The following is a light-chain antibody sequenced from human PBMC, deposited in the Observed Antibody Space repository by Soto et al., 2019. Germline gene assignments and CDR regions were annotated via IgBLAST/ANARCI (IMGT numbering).Light chain of an antibody. Sequence: EVVFTQSPGTLSLSPGERATLSCRASQSVSNNYLAWYQQKPGQAPRLLIYGASNRATGIPDRFSGSGSGTDYTLTSSSLEPEDFAVYYCQQRLSWPITFGQGTRLEIK. CDR1: QSVSNNY. CDR2: GAS. V-gene: IGKV3D-20*02. CDR3: QQRLSWPIT. J-gene: IGKJ5*01.